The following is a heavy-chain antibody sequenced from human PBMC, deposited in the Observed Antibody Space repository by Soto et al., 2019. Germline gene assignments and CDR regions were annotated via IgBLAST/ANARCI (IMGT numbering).Heavy chain of an antibody. D-gene: IGHD3-3*01. CDR3: ARILTIFGVETWYFDY. J-gene: IGHJ4*02. CDR1: GGSFSGYY. V-gene: IGHV4-34*01. CDR2: INHSGST. Sequence: PSETLSLTCAVYGGSFSGYYWSWIRQPPGKGLEWIGEINHSGSTNYNPSLKSRVTISVDTSKNQFSLRLSSVTAADTAVYYCARILTIFGVETWYFDYWGQGTLVTVSS.